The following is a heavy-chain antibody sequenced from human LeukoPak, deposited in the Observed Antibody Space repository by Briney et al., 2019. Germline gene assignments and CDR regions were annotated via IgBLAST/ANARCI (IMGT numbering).Heavy chain of an antibody. D-gene: IGHD2-15*01. CDR1: GGSISNTAYY. CDR3: ARHRGYCSGSRCYFSWFDP. V-gene: IGHV4-39*01. CDR2: IYYSGST. J-gene: IGHJ5*02. Sequence: SETLSLTCTVSGGSISNTAYYWGWIRQPPGKGLEWIGTIYYSGSTYYNPSLKSRVTISVDTSKNQFSLKLSSVTAADTAVYYCARHRGYCSGSRCYFSWFDPWGQGTLVTVSS.